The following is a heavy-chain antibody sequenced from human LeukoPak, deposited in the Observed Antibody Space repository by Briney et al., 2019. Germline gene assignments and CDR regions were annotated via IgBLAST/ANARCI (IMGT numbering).Heavy chain of an antibody. CDR3: ARDRAAAGPFYYYYMDV. CDR2: IYTSGST. V-gene: IGHV4-4*07. CDR1: GGSISSYY. Sequence: SETLSLTCTVSGGSISSYYWSWIRQPAGKGLEWIGRIYTSGSTNYNPSLKSRVTMSVDTSKNQFSLKLSSVTAADTAVYYCARDRAAAGPFYYYYMDVWGKGTTVTISS. D-gene: IGHD6-13*01. J-gene: IGHJ6*03.